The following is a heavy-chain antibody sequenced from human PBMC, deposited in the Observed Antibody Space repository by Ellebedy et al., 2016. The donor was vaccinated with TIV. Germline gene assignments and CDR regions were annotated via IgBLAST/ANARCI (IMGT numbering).Heavy chain of an antibody. Sequence: GESLKISCAACGFTFSSYSMNWGRQAPGKGLEWVSYISSSSSTIYYADSVKGRFTISRDNAKNSLYLQMNSLSAEDTAVYYCARIGYLVGDYYYYYGMDVWGQGTTVTVSS. CDR3: ARIGYLVGDYYYYYGMDV. V-gene: IGHV3-48*04. J-gene: IGHJ6*02. D-gene: IGHD1-26*01. CDR2: ISSSSSTI. CDR1: GFTFSSYS.